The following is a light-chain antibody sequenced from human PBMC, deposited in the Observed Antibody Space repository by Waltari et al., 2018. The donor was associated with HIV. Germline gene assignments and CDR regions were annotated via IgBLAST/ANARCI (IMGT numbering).Light chain of an antibody. CDR2: EAT. CDR3: LQHDNFPHT. Sequence: DTTLTQSPAFMSATPGAQVNLSCKASQDIDDDLKWYKQKPGEGVILIIREATNLGPGIPPRFSGSGYGTDFTLTINNIESEDVAYYFCLQHDNFPHTFGQGTKLEIK. V-gene: IGKV5-2*01. J-gene: IGKJ2*01. CDR1: QDIDDD.